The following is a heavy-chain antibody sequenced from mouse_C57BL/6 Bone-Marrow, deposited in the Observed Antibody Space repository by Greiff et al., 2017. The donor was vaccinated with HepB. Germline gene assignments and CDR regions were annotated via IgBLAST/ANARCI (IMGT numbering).Heavy chain of an antibody. D-gene: IGHD2-3*01. CDR3: ARAGWLTAWVAY. Sequence: QVQLQQPGAELVKPGASVKLSCKASGYTFTSYWMHWVKQRPGQGLEWIGMIHPNSGSTNYNEKFKSKATLTVDKSSSTAYMQLSSLTSEDSAVYYWARAGWLTAWVAYWGQGTLVTGSA. J-gene: IGHJ3*01. CDR1: GYTFTSYW. V-gene: IGHV1-64*01. CDR2: IHPNSGST.